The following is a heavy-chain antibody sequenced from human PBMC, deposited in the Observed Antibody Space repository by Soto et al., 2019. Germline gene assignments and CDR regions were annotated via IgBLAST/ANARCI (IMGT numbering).Heavy chain of an antibody. Sequence: QITLKESGPTLVKPTQTLTLTCTFSGFSLSTSGVGVGWIRQPPGKALEWLALIYWDDDKRYSPSLKSRLTITKDTSKNPAVLTMTNMDPVDTATYYCAHTLRALWLGGHDYYSYYMDVWGKGTTVTVSS. CDR1: GFSLSTSGVG. CDR3: AHTLRALWLGGHDYYSYYMDV. D-gene: IGHD3-10*01. J-gene: IGHJ6*03. CDR2: IYWDDDK. V-gene: IGHV2-5*02.